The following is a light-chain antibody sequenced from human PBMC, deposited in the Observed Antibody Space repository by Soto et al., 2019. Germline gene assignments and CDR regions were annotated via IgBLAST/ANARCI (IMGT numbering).Light chain of an antibody. CDR1: SIDVGGYNY. J-gene: IGLJ1*01. CDR2: DVS. CDR3: SSYTSSSTYV. Sequence: QSVLTKPASVSGFPGQSIAISCTGTSIDVGGYNYVSWYQQHPGKAPKLIVYDVSNRPSGVSDRFSGSKSGKTASLIISGLQAEDEADYYCSSYTSSSTYVFGTGTKVTV. V-gene: IGLV2-14*01.